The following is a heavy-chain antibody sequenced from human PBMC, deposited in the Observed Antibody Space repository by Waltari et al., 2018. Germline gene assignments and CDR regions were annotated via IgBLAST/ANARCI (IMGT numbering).Heavy chain of an antibody. J-gene: IGHJ3*01. D-gene: IGHD5-12*01. CDR2: SSFVGAT. Sequence: GGIRQPPGTGKQWVGSSSFVGATYTSPSLKGRGTLSRDTSTNQLSLTLGSVTAADTAVYYCATYIGASIGTAAFDVSGQGTLVTVSS. CDR3: ATYIGASIGTAAFDV. V-gene: IGHV4-39*01.